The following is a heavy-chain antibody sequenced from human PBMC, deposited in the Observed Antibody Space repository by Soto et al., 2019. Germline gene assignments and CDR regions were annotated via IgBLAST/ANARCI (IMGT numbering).Heavy chain of an antibody. CDR3: ARDGVGATTFFGYFDY. V-gene: IGHV3-33*08. Sequence: PGGSLRLSCAASGVTFNDYYMHWVRQAPGKGLEWVAITRHDGSNTYYADSVRGRFTISRDNSKKTLYLQMDSLRAEDTAVYYCARDGVGATTFFGYFDYWGQGTLVTVSS. CDR2: TRHDGSNT. J-gene: IGHJ4*02. CDR1: GVTFNDYY. D-gene: IGHD1-26*01.